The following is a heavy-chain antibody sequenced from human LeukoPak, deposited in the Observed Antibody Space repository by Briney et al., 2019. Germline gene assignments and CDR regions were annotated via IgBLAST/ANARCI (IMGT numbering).Heavy chain of an antibody. D-gene: IGHD4-23*01. CDR3: ARRLGLRWDLQAFDI. J-gene: IGHJ3*02. V-gene: IGHV1-69*06. CDR2: IIPIFGTA. CDR1: GGTFSSYA. Sequence: EASVKVSCKASGGTFSSYAISWVRQAPGQGLEWMGGIIPIFGTANYAQKFQGRVTITADKSTSTAYMELSSLRSEDTAVYYCARRLGLRWDLQAFDIWGQGTMVTVPS.